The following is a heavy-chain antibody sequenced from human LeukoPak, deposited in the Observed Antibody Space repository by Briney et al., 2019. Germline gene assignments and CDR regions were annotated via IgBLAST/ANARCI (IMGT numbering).Heavy chain of an antibody. D-gene: IGHD3-22*01. CDR2: ISWNSGSI. CDR1: GFTFDDYA. Sequence: GGSLRLSCAASGFTFDDYAMHWVRQAPGKGLEGVSGISWNSGSIGYADSVKGRFTISRDNAKNSLYLQMNSLRAEDMALYYCAKDHYYDSSGYVDYWGQGTLVTVSS. CDR3: AKDHYYDSSGYVDY. J-gene: IGHJ4*02. V-gene: IGHV3-9*03.